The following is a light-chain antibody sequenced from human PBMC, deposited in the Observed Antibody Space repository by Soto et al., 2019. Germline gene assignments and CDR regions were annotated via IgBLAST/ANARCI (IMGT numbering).Light chain of an antibody. CDR1: QSISSW. V-gene: IGKV1-5*03. J-gene: IGKJ5*01. CDR3: QQYNRYSVT. Sequence: DIQMTPSPSTLSASVGDRVTITCRASQSISSWLAWYQQKPGKAPKLLIYKASSLETGVPSRFSGSGSGTEFTLTISSLQPDDFATYYCQQYNRYSVTFGQGTRLEIK. CDR2: KAS.